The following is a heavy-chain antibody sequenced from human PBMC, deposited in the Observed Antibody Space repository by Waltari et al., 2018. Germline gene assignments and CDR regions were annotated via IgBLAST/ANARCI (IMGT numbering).Heavy chain of an antibody. D-gene: IGHD2-2*01. V-gene: IGHV1-2*06. J-gene: IGHJ5*02. CDR3: ATPTPDCSSTSCYAFP. CDR1: GYTFTGYY. Sequence: QVQLVQSGAAVRKPGASVKVSCKASGYTFTGYYMHWVRQAPGQGLEWMGRINPNSGGTNYAQKFQGRVTMTRDTSISTAYMELSRLRSDDTAVYYCATPTPDCSSTSCYAFPWGQGTLVTVSA. CDR2: INPNSGGT.